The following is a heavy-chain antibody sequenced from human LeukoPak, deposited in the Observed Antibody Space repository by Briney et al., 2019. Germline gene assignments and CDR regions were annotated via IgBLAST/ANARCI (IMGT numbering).Heavy chain of an antibody. J-gene: IGHJ4*02. D-gene: IGHD6-13*01. Sequence: ASVKVSFKASGYTFTSYYMHWVRQAPGQGLEWMGIINPSGGSTSYAQKFQGRVTITADESTSTAYMELSSLRSEDTAVYYCARQGYSSSWYPYYFDYWGQGTLVTVSS. CDR1: GYTFTSYY. CDR2: INPSGGST. CDR3: ARQGYSSSWYPYYFDY. V-gene: IGHV1-46*01.